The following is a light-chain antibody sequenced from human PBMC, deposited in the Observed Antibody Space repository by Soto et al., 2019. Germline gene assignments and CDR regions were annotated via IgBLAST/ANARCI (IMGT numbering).Light chain of an antibody. CDR3: QQSYSTPIT. J-gene: IGKJ5*01. CDR2: AAS. CDR1: QGISSD. V-gene: IGKV1-39*01. Sequence: DIQLTQSPSFLSASVGDRVTITCRASQGISSDLAWYQQNPGKAPKLLIYAASTLQNGVPSTFSGSGSGTDFTLTISSLQPEDFATYYCQQSYSTPITFGQGTRLEIK.